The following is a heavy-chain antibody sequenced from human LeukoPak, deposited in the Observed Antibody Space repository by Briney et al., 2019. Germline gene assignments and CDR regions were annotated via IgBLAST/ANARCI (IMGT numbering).Heavy chain of an antibody. Sequence: ASVKVSCKASGYTFTGYYMHWVRQAPGQGLEWMGWINPNSGGTNYAQKFQGRVTMTRDTSISTAYMKLSKLRSDDTAVYYCAREGLSIVGATTGFDYWGQGTLVTVSS. CDR2: INPNSGGT. D-gene: IGHD1-26*01. V-gene: IGHV1-2*02. J-gene: IGHJ4*02. CDR1: GYTFTGYY. CDR3: AREGLSIVGATTGFDY.